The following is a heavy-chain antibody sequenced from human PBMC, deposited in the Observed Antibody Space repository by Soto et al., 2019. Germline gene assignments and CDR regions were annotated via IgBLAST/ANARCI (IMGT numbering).Heavy chain of an antibody. Sequence: PGGSLRLSCAASGFTFSSYAMHWVCQAPGKGLEWVAVISYDGGNKYYADSVKGRFTISRDNSKNTLYLQMNSLTTEDTAIYYCADLKWSRSYLPWGQGTLVTVS. CDR2: ISYDGGNK. CDR1: GFTFSSYA. V-gene: IGHV3-30-3*01. J-gene: IGHJ1*01. D-gene: IGHD3-3*01. CDR3: ADLKWSRSYLP.